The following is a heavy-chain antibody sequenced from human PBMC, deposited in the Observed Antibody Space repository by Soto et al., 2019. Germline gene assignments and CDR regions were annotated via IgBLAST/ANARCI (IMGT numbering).Heavy chain of an antibody. CDR3: ATEQSSGFYRVVDY. V-gene: IGHV3-30*03. D-gene: IGHD6-19*01. J-gene: IGHJ4*02. CDR1: GFTLSCCG. CDR2: ITYDGSEI. Sequence: QVQVVESGGGVVQPGRSLRLSCAASGFTLSCCGMHWVRQAPGKGLEWVGVITYDGSEIHYGDSVKGRFTISRDSSENTVYLQMNSLRVEDSAVYYCATEQSSGFYRVVDYWGQGTLVTVSP.